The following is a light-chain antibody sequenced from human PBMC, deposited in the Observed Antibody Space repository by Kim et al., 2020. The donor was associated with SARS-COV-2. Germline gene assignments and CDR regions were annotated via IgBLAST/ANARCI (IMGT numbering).Light chain of an antibody. CDR3: QVWDSSSDHPV. J-gene: IGLJ2*01. CDR1: NNGDKG. V-gene: IGLV3-21*04. Sequence: PRKPARITCGGNNNGDKGVNCYQQKPGQALMVVISYDGDRPTGTLERFSGSNYGNTATVTISRVEDGDEADYYCQVWDSSSDHPVFGGGTQLTVL. CDR2: YDG.